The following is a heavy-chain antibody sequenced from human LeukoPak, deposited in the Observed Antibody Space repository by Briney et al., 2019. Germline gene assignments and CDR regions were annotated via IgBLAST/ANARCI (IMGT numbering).Heavy chain of an antibody. D-gene: IGHD2-15*01. CDR2: IWYDGSNK. V-gene: IGHV3-33*01. CDR1: GFTFSSYG. Sequence: GRSLRLSCAASGFTFSSYGMHWVRQAPGRGLEWVAVIWYDGSNKYYADSVKGRFTISRDNSKNTLYLQMNSLRAEDTAVYYCARAADYSIDYWGQGTLVTVSS. J-gene: IGHJ4*02. CDR3: ARAADYSIDY.